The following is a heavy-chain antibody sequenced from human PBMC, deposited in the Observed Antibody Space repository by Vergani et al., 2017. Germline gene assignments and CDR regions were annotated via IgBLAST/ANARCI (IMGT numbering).Heavy chain of an antibody. J-gene: IGHJ6*03. CDR2: ISWNSGSI. V-gene: IGHV3-9*01. Sequence: EVQLVESGGGLVQPGRSLRLSCAASGFTFDDYAMHWFRQAPGKGLEWVSGISWNSGSIGYADSVKGRFTISRDNAKNSLYLQMNSLRAEDTALYYCAKDSYGDPDYYYYMDVWGKGTTVTVSS. CDR1: GFTFDDYA. CDR3: AKDSYGDPDYYYYMDV. D-gene: IGHD4-17*01.